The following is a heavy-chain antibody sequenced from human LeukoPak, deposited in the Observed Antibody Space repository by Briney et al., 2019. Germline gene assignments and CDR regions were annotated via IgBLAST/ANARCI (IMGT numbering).Heavy chain of an antibody. CDR1: GGSFSGYY. CDR2: INHSGST. V-gene: IGHV4-34*01. J-gene: IGHJ4*02. CDR3: ARARIAVAQGPPDY. D-gene: IGHD6-19*01. Sequence: PSETLSLTCAVYGGSFSGYYWSWIRQPPGKGLEWIGEINHSGSTNYNPSLKSRVTISVDTSKNQFSLKLSSVTAADTAVYYCARARIAVAQGPPDYWGQGTLVTVSS.